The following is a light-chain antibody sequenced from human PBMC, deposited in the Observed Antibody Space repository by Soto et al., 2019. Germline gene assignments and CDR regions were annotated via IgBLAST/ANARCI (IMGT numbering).Light chain of an antibody. Sequence: QSALTQPASVSGSPGQSITISCTGTSNDVGGYDYVSWYQQHPGKAPKLMIYEVSNRPSGVSNRFSGSKSGNTASLTISGLQAEDEADYYCSSYTSGSSYVFGTGTKLTVL. V-gene: IGLV2-14*01. J-gene: IGLJ1*01. CDR2: EVS. CDR3: SSYTSGSSYV. CDR1: SNDVGGYDY.